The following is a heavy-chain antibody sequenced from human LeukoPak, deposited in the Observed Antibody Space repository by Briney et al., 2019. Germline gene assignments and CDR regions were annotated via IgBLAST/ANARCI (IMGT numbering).Heavy chain of an antibody. Sequence: GGSLRLSCAASGFTFSSYVMSWVRQAPGKGLEWVSAISGSGGSTYYADSAKGRFTISRDNSKNTLYLQMNSLRAEDTAVYYCAKAGRIVVVVAATHWGQGTLVTVSS. CDR3: AKAGRIVVVVAATH. D-gene: IGHD2-15*01. J-gene: IGHJ4*02. CDR2: ISGSGGST. V-gene: IGHV3-23*01. CDR1: GFTFSSYV.